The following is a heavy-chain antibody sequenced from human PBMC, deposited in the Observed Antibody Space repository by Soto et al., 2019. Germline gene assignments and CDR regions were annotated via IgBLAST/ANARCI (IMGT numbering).Heavy chain of an antibody. CDR1: GGSFSGYY. CDR3: ARGSDYYDSSGYYFDY. V-gene: IGHV4-34*01. CDR2: VNHSGST. D-gene: IGHD3-22*01. Sequence: SETLSLTCAVYGGSFSGYYWSWIRQPPGKGLEWIGEVNHSGSTNYNPSLKSRVTISVDTSKNQFSLKLSSVTAADTAVYYCARGSDYYDSSGYYFDYWGQGTLVTVSS. J-gene: IGHJ4*02.